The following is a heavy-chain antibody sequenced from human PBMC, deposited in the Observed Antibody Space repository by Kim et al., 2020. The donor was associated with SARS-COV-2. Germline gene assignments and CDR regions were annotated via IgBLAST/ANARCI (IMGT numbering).Heavy chain of an antibody. V-gene: IGHV6-1*01. D-gene: IGHD6-13*01. CDR3: ARDGRSNSSSWYRTSSYFDY. J-gene: IGHJ4*02. CDR1: GDSVSSNSAA. Sequence: SQTLSLTCAISGDSVSSNSAAWNWIRQSPSRGLEWLGRTYYRSKWYNDYAVSVKSRITINPDTSKNQFSLQLNSVTPEDTAVYYCARDGRSNSSSWYRTSSYFDYWGQGTLVTVSS. CDR2: TYYRSKWYN.